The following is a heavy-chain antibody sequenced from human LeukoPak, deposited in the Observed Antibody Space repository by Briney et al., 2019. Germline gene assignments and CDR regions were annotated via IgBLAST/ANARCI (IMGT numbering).Heavy chain of an antibody. CDR2: INHSGST. D-gene: IGHD3-10*01. J-gene: IGHJ4*02. CDR1: GGSFSGYY. Sequence: SETLSLTCAVYGGSFSGYYWSWLRQPPGKGLEWPGEINHSGSTNYNPSLKSRVTISVDTSKNQFSLKLSSVTAADTAVYYCARRGSGSYYNDLMDYWGQGTLVTVSS. V-gene: IGHV4-34*01. CDR3: ARRGSGSYYNDLMDY.